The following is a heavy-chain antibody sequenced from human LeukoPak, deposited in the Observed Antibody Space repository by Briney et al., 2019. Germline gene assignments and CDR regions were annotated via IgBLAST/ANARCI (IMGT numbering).Heavy chain of an antibody. CDR3: AKDLTIFGVVINWFDP. J-gene: IGHJ5*02. D-gene: IGHD3-3*01. CDR2: IRYDGSDK. CDR1: GFTFSSYG. V-gene: IGHV3-30*02. Sequence: PGGSLRLSCAASGFTFSSYGMHWVRQAPGKGLEWVAFIRYDGSDKYYADSVKGRFTISRDNSKNTLYLQMNSLRAEDTAVYYCAKDLTIFGVVINWFDPWGQGTLVTVSS.